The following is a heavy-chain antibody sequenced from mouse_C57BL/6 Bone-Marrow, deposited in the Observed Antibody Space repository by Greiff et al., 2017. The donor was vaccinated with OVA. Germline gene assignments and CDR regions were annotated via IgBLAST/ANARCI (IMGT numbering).Heavy chain of an antibody. CDR2: ISYSGST. CDR3: ARGDGSSYYFDY. CDR1: GYSITSGYD. V-gene: IGHV3-1*01. J-gene: IGHJ2*01. D-gene: IGHD1-1*01. Sequence: EVKLQESGPGMAKPSQSLSLTCTVTGYSITSGYDWHWIRHFPGNKLEWMGYISYSGSTNYNPSLKSRISITHDTSKNHFFLKLNSVTTEDTATYDCARGDGSSYYFDYWGKGTTLTVSS.